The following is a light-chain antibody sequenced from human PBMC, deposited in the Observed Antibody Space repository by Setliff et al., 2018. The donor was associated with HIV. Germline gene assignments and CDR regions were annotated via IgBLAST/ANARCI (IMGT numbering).Light chain of an antibody. CDR3: QSYDSSLSAIV. Sequence: QSALTQPPSVSGAPGQRVTISCTGTNSNIGAGYDVHWYQQLPGTAPKLLIYGHVNRPSGVPDRFSGSMSGTSASLAITGLQPEDEADYYCQSYDSSLSAIVCAAGTKVTVL. J-gene: IGLJ1*01. CDR2: GHV. CDR1: NSNIGAGYD. V-gene: IGLV1-40*01.